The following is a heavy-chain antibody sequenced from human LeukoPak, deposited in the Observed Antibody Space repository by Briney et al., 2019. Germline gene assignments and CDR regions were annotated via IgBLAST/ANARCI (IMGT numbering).Heavy chain of an antibody. V-gene: IGHV3-53*01. D-gene: IGHD4-11*01. CDR3: ARVDYSNYLDY. CDR2: IYSGGST. CDR1: GFTVSSNY. Sequence: GGSLRLSCAASGFTVSSNYMSWVRQAPGKGLEWVSVIYSGGSTYYADSVKGRFTISRDNSKNTLYLQMNSLRAEDSALYYCARVDYSNYLDYWGQGTLVTVSS. J-gene: IGHJ4*02.